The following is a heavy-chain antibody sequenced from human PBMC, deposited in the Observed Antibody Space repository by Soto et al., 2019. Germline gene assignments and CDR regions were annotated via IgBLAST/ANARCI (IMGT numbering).Heavy chain of an antibody. CDR1: GFTFSNYG. Sequence: QVQLVESGGGVVQPGGSLRLSCAASGFTFSNYGMHWVRQAPGKGLEWVTVISYDGSNKYYADSGKGRFTISRDNSRNTLYLQMNSLRAEDTALYYCANSGGRDGCNLVDNWGQGTLVTVSS. J-gene: IGHJ4*02. CDR2: ISYDGSNK. D-gene: IGHD3-10*01. CDR3: ANSGGRDGCNLVDN. V-gene: IGHV3-30*18.